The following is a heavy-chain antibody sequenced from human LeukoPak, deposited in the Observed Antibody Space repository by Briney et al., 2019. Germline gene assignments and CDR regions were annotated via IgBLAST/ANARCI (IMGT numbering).Heavy chain of an antibody. D-gene: IGHD6-6*01. V-gene: IGHV1-2*02. CDR2: INPDSGGA. Sequence: ASVKVSCKASGYIFTDYYIHWVRQAPGQGLEWMGWINPDSGGASYAQKFQGRVTMTRDTSISTAYMEVSGLRSDETAVYYCARSSSSSGYYFDHWGQGTLVPVSS. CDR3: ARSSSSSGYYFDH. CDR1: GYIFTDYY. J-gene: IGHJ4*02.